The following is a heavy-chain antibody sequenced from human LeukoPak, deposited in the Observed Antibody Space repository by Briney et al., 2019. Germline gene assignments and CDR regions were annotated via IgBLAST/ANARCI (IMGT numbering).Heavy chain of an antibody. D-gene: IGHD6-6*01. CDR1: GYTFTSYY. CDR2: INPSGGST. V-gene: IGHV1-46*01. J-gene: IGHJ4*02. CDR3: ARDSSIAARPLGY. Sequence: ASVKVSCKASGYTFTSYYMHWVRQAPGQGLEWMGIINPSGGSTSYAQKFQGRVTMTRDTSTSTVYMELSRLRSEDTAVYSCARDSSIAARPLGYWGQGTLVTVS.